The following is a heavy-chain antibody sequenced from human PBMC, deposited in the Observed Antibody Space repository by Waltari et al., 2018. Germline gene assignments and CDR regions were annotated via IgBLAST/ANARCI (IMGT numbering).Heavy chain of an antibody. J-gene: IGHJ5*02. V-gene: IGHV3-21*01. Sequence: EVQLVESGGGLVKPGGSLRLSCAASGFTFSSYSMNWVRQAPGKGLEWVSSISSSSSYIYYADSVKGRFTISRDNAKNSLYLQMNSLRAEDTAVYYCARERPSGIAAAGMGRQFDPWGQGTLVTVSS. CDR3: ARERPSGIAAAGMGRQFDP. D-gene: IGHD6-13*01. CDR1: GFTFSSYS. CDR2: ISSSSSYI.